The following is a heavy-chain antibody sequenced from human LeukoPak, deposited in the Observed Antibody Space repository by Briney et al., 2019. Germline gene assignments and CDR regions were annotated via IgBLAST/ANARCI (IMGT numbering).Heavy chain of an antibody. V-gene: IGHV4-59*01. CDR2: IYYSGSS. D-gene: IGHD5-24*01. J-gene: IGHJ4*02. CDR3: ARARNGYTFDY. Sequence: SETLSLTCTVSGGSISSDYWSWIRQPPGKGLEWIGYIYYSGSSNYNPSLKSRVTISVDTSKNQFSLKLTSVTAADTAVYYCARARNGYTFDYWGQGTLVTVSS. CDR1: GGSISSDY.